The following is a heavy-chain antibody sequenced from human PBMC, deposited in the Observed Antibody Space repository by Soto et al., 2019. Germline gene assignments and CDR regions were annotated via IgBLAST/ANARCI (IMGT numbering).Heavy chain of an antibody. J-gene: IGHJ6*02. CDR2: IIPISDTT. V-gene: IGHV1-69*01. Sequence: QVQLVQSGAEVKKPGSSVKVSCKASGGTFSSYAISWVRQAPGQRLEWMGGIIPISDTTNYAQKFQGRVTITADESTSTAYMELSSLRSEDTAVYYCARSQGSSTSLEIYYYYDYGMDVWGQGTTVTVSS. D-gene: IGHD2-2*01. CDR1: GGTFSSYA. CDR3: ARSQGSSTSLEIYYYYDYGMDV.